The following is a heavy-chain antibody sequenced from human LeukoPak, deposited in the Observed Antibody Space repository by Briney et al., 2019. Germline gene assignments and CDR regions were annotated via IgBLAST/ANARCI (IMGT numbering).Heavy chain of an antibody. D-gene: IGHD5-12*01. CDR2: ISSSSSYI. J-gene: IGHJ4*02. CDR1: GFTFSSYS. Sequence: GGSLRLSCAASGFTFSSYSMNWVRQAPGKGLEWVSSISSSSSYIYYADSVKGRFTISRDNAKNSLYLQMNSLRAEDTAVYYCAKGYSGYQTSGYWGQGTLVTVSS. V-gene: IGHV3-21*01. CDR3: AKGYSGYQTSGY.